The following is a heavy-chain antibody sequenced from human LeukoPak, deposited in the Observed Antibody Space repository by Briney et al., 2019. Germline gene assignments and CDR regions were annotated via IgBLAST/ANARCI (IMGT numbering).Heavy chain of an antibody. CDR1: GYTFTSYD. CDR3: ARREYGSGSYHLVY. D-gene: IGHD3-10*01. CDR2: MNPNSGNT. Sequence: KPGASVKVSCKASGYTFTSYDINWVRQATGQGLEWMGWMNPNSGNTGYAQKFQGRVTMTTNTSISTACMELSSLRSEDTAVYYCARREYGSGSYHLVYWGQGTLVTVSS. J-gene: IGHJ4*02. V-gene: IGHV1-8*01.